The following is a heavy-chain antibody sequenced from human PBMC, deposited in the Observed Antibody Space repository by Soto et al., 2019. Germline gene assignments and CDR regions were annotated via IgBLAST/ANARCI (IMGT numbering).Heavy chain of an antibody. CDR2: SHHSGNT. V-gene: IGHV4-4*02. D-gene: IGHD5-18*01. J-gene: IGHJ5*02. CDR3: AGQVNTAYTYNP. CDR1: GGSISSNNW. Sequence: QVQLQESGPGLVKPSGTLSLTCAVSGGSISSNNWWSWVRQPPGKGLEWIGESHHSGNTNYNPSLKGRVTISVDKSKSQFSLNLGSVTAADTAVYYCAGQVNTAYTYNPWGQGTLVTVSS.